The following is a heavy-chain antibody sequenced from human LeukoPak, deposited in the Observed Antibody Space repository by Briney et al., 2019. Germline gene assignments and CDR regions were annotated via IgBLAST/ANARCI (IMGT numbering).Heavy chain of an antibody. D-gene: IGHD6-13*01. CDR3: ARDQKYSSSWYGIDY. CDR2: ISSSGSTI. J-gene: IGHJ4*02. CDR1: GGSFSGYY. Sequence: LSLTCAVYGGSFSGYYWSWVRQPPGKGLEWVSYISSSGSTIYYADSVKGRFTISRDNAKNSLYLQMNSLRAEDTAVYYCARDQKYSSSWYGIDYWGQGTLVTVSS. V-gene: IGHV3-11*04.